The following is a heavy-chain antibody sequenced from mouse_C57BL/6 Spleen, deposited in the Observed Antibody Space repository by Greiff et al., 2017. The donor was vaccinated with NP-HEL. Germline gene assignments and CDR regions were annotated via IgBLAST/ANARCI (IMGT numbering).Heavy chain of an antibody. D-gene: IGHD2-10*02. CDR2: INPNNGGT. CDR3: ARWGMGLPSCFAY. Sequence: EVQLQQSGPELVKPGASVKMSCKASGYTFTDYNMHWVKQSHGKSLEWIGYINPNNGGTSYNQKFKGKATLTVNKSSSTAYMELRSLTSEDSAVYYCARWGMGLPSCFAYWGQGTLVTVSA. V-gene: IGHV1-22*01. J-gene: IGHJ3*01. CDR1: GYTFTDYN.